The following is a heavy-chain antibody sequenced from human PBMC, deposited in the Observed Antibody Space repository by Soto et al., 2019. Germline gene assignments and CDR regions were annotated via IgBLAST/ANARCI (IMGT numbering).Heavy chain of an antibody. CDR3: AGGGIKYGDYSSMDV. V-gene: IGHV3-21*01. D-gene: IGHD4-17*01. Sequence: EVQLVESGGGLVKPGGSLRLSCAASGFTFSSYNMNWVRQAPGKGLEWVSSLSSSTTYIYYADSVKGRFTISRDNAKNSLYLQMNSLRAEDTAVYYCAGGGIKYGDYSSMDVWGKGTTVTVSS. CDR2: LSSSTTYI. J-gene: IGHJ6*03. CDR1: GFTFSSYN.